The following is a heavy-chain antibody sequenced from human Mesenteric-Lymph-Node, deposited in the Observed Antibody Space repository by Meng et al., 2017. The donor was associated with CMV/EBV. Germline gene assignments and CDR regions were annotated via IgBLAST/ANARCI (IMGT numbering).Heavy chain of an antibody. CDR2: ISNSGSTI. CDR3: ARSAAQSKNDY. CDR1: GFTFSTYA. J-gene: IGHJ4*02. V-gene: IGHV3-48*03. Sequence: GGSLRLSCAASGFTFSTYAMNWVRQAPGKGLEWISYISNSGSTIYHADSVKGRFTISRDNAKNSLYLQMNSLRAEDTAVYYCARSAAQSKNDYWGQGTLVTVSS. D-gene: IGHD6-6*01.